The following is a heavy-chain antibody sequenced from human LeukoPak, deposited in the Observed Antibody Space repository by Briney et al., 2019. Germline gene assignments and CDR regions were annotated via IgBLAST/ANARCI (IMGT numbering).Heavy chain of an antibody. CDR3: AREVNWRFDY. D-gene: IGHD1-1*01. J-gene: IGHJ4*02. Sequence: GGSLRLSCAASGFTFSSYTTYWVRQAPGKGLEYVSAISSNGGSTYYANSVKGRFAISRDNSKNTLYLQMGSLRGEDMAVYYCAREVNWRFDYWGQGTLVTVSS. V-gene: IGHV3-64*01. CDR1: GFTFSSYT. CDR2: ISSNGGST.